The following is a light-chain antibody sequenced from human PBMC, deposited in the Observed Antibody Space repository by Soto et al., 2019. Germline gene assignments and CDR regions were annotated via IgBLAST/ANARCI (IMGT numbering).Light chain of an antibody. Sequence: IQLTQSPSSLSASVGDRVTISCRASQGIANILAWYQQKPGKAPKLLIYGASTLQSGVPSRLSGSGSGTDFTLTISSLQPEDFATYYCQQLNSFPIPFGPGTKVDIK. CDR1: QGIANI. V-gene: IGKV1-9*01. J-gene: IGKJ3*01. CDR3: QQLNSFPIP. CDR2: GAS.